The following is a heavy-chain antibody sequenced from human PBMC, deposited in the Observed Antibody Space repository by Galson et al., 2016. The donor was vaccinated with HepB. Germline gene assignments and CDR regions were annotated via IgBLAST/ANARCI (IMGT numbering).Heavy chain of an antibody. V-gene: IGHV1-46*01. CDR1: GYTFTSRY. D-gene: IGHD4-23*01. Sequence: SVKVSCKASGYTFTSRYMHWVRQAPGQGLEWMGTINPTGSGTFYAQKFQGRLTVTRDTSTSTIYMEMSSLRSDDTAVYYCAREESGNPLFDFWGQGTLVTVSS. CDR3: AREESGNPLFDF. J-gene: IGHJ4*02. CDR2: INPTGSGT.